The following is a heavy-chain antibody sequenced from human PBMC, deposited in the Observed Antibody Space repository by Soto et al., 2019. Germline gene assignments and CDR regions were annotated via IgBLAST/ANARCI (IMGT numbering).Heavy chain of an antibody. V-gene: IGHV4-39*01. D-gene: IGHD4-17*01. CDR2: VYYRGRS. J-gene: IGHJ4*02. CDR3: VSQRTTVPTQAYFDY. CDR1: GGSISSSRYY. Sequence: SETLSITCTVSGGSISSSRYYWGWIRQPPGKGLEWIGSVYYRGRSYSKSSVKSRVTISVDTSKNRFSLSLNSVTASDTAVYFCVSQRTTVPTQAYFDYWGPGALVTVS.